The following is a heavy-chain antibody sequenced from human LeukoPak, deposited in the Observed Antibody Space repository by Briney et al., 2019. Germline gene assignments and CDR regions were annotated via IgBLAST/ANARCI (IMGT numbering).Heavy chain of an antibody. V-gene: IGHV1-46*01. D-gene: IGHD4-17*01. J-gene: IGHJ6*02. CDR2: INPSGGST. Sequence: ASVKVSCKASEYTFTSYYMHWVRQAPGQGLEWMGIINPSGGSTSYAQKFQGRVTMTRDTSTSTVYMELSSLRSEDTAVYYCARTYGDYYYYYGMDVWGQGTTVTVSS. CDR1: EYTFTSYY. CDR3: ARTYGDYYYYYGMDV.